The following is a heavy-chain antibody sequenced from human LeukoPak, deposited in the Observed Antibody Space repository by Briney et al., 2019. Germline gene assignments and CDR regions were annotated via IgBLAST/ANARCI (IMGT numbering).Heavy chain of an antibody. CDR1: GFTFTNYW. Sequence: GSLRLSCAASGFTFTNYWMSWVRQPPGKGLEWIGEINHSGSTNYNPSLKSRVTISVDTSKNQFSLKLSSVTAADTAVYYCARRTAASPAAGYFDYWGQGTLVTVSS. J-gene: IGHJ4*02. CDR3: ARRTAASPAAGYFDY. D-gene: IGHD1-14*01. CDR2: INHSGST. V-gene: IGHV4-34*01.